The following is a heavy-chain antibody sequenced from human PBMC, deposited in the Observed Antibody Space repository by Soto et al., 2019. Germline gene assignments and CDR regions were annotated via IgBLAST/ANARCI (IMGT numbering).Heavy chain of an antibody. J-gene: IGHJ6*02. V-gene: IGHV1-18*04. CDR2: ISAYNGNT. CDR1: GYTFTSYG. CDR3: ARDDRHYYYYGMDV. Sequence: ASVKVSCKASGYTFTSYGISWVRQAPGQGLEWMGWISAYNGNTNYAQKLQGRVTMTTDTSTSTAYMELRSLRSDDTAVYYCARDDRHYYYYGMDVWGQGTTVTVSS. D-gene: IGHD3-16*02.